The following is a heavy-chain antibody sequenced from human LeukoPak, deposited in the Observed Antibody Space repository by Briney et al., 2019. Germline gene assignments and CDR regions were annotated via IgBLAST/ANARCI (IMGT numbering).Heavy chain of an antibody. D-gene: IGHD3-3*01. V-gene: IGHV3-73*01. CDR1: GFTFSGSA. Sequence: GGSLRLSCAASGFTFSGSAIHWVRQASGKGLEWVGRIRSKANSYATAYAASVKGRFTISRDDSKNTAYLQMDSLKTEDTAVYYCTRPQGYETPYFDYRGQGTLVTVSS. CDR3: TRPQGYETPYFDY. CDR2: IRSKANSYAT. J-gene: IGHJ4*02.